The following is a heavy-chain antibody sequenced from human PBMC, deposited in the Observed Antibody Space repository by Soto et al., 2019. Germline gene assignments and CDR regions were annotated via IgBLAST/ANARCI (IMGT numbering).Heavy chain of an antibody. CDR3: ARENYDVSGYFLDF. Sequence: EVQLVESGGTLVQPGGSLRLSCAASGFTFSNYEMSWVRQAPGKGLEWVSYLSTTSSHIYYADSVKGRFTISRDNAKNSLYLQMTSLRAEDTAVYHCARENYDVSGYFLDFWGQGTLVTVSS. D-gene: IGHD3-22*01. CDR1: GFTFSNYE. CDR2: LSTTSSHI. J-gene: IGHJ4*02. V-gene: IGHV3-48*03.